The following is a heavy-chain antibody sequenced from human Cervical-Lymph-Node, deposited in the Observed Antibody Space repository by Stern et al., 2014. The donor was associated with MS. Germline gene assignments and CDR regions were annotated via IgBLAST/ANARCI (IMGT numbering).Heavy chain of an antibody. J-gene: IGHJ5*02. CDR1: GYTFTNYY. Sequence: QVQLVQSGAEVKKPGASVKVSCKASGYTFTNYYLHWMRQAPGQGLEWMGRIKPNTGGTKYAQKFQGRVTMTRDTSISTAYMELNELRSDDTAVYYCATFYYNDNIGYRAPDRFDPWGQGTLVTVSS. CDR2: IKPNTGGT. V-gene: IGHV1-2*06. D-gene: IGHD3-22*01. CDR3: ATFYYNDNIGYRAPDRFDP.